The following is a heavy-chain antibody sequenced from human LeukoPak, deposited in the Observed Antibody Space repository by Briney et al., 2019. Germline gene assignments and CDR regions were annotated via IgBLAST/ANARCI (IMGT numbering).Heavy chain of an antibody. D-gene: IGHD5-18*01. CDR2: IYYSGST. Sequence: PSETLSLTCTVSGGSVSSGSYYWSWIRQPPGKGLEWIGSIYYSGSTYYNPSLKSRVTISVDTSKNQFSLKLSSVTAADTAVYYCARQGSGYSYGLLDYWGQGTLVTVSS. CDR3: ARQGSGYSYGLLDY. CDR1: GGSVSSGSYY. V-gene: IGHV4-39*01. J-gene: IGHJ4*02.